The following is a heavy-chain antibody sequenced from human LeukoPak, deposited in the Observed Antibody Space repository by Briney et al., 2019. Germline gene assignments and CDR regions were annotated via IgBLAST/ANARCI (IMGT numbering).Heavy chain of an antibody. V-gene: IGHV1-2*02. J-gene: IGHJ4*02. CDR1: GYTFTGYY. Sequence: ASVKVSCKASGYTFTGYYMHWVRQAPGQGLEWMGWINPNSGGTKYAQKFQGRVTMTRDTSITTVYMELSSLRSDDKAVYYCARDYYGSGSYYQLGYWGQGTPVTVSS. CDR2: INPNSGGT. D-gene: IGHD3-10*01. CDR3: ARDYYGSGSYYQLGY.